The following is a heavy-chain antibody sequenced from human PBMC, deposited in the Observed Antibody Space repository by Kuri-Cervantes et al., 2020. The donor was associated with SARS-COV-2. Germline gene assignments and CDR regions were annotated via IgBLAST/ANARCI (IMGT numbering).Heavy chain of an antibody. CDR3: AKDGGIVGATRVYYMDV. CDR1: GYTFTSYD. D-gene: IGHD1-26*01. Sequence: ASVKVSCKASGYTFTSYDINWVRQATGQGLEWMGWMNPNTGNTGYAQKFQGRVTMTRNTSVSTAYMELSSLRSEDTAVYYCAKDGGIVGATRVYYMDVWGKGTTVTVSS. V-gene: IGHV1-8*02. J-gene: IGHJ6*03. CDR2: MNPNTGNT.